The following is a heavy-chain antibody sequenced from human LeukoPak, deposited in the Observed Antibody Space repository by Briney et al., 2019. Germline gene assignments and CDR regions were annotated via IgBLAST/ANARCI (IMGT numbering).Heavy chain of an antibody. V-gene: IGHV3-11*01. CDR2: ISSSGSTI. CDR3: ASGSGSYYNVKDYFDY. CDR1: GFTSSDYY. Sequence: GGSLRLSCAASGFTSSDYYMSWIRQAPGKGLEWVSYISSSGSTIYYADSVKGRFTISRDNAKNSLYLQMNSLRAEDTAVYYCASGSGSYYNVKDYFDYWGQGTLVTVSS. J-gene: IGHJ4*02. D-gene: IGHD3-10*01.